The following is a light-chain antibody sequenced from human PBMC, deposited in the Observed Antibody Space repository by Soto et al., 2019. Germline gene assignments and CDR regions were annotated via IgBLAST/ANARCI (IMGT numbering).Light chain of an antibody. CDR2: AAS. V-gene: IGKV1-39*01. CDR1: QSIRKY. Sequence: DIQMTQSPSSLSASVGDRFIITFRLSQSIRKYLNWYQHKPGKVPTLLIYAASSLQSGVPSRFSGSGSGTEFTLTITSLQPEDFATYYCQQSGDTPPWTFGQGTKVDI. J-gene: IGKJ1*01. CDR3: QQSGDTPPWT.